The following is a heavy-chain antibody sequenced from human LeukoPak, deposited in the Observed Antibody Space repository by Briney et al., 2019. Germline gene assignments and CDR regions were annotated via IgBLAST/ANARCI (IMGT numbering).Heavy chain of an antibody. Sequence: SETLSHICTVSGGSISSYFWSWIRQPPGKGLEWIGYIYYSGSANYNPSLKSRVTISVDTSKSHFSLKLSSVTAADTAVYYRARGGYYFDYWGQGTLVTVSS. CDR2: IYYSGSA. CDR3: ARGGYYFDY. D-gene: IGHD3-22*01. CDR1: GGSISSYF. V-gene: IGHV4-59*01. J-gene: IGHJ4*02.